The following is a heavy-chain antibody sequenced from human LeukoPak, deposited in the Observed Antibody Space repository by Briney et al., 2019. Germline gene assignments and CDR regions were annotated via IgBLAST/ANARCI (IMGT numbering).Heavy chain of an antibody. J-gene: IGHJ4*02. CDR1: GFTFSSYA. CDR3: ANGDSGYYYDSSGYETPLFDY. V-gene: IGHV3-23*01. CDR2: ISGSGGST. Sequence: GGSLRLSCAASGFTFSSYAMSWVRQAPGKGLEWVSAISGSGGSTYYADSVKGRFTISRDNSKNTLYLQMNSLRAEDTAVYYCANGDSGYYYDSSGYETPLFDYWGQGTLVTVSS. D-gene: IGHD3-22*01.